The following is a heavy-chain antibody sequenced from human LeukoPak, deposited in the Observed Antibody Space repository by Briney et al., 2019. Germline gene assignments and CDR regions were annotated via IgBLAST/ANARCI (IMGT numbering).Heavy chain of an antibody. CDR3: AKEMKPWMHFDY. CDR2: ISHDGSNT. D-gene: IGHD5-12*01. V-gene: IGHV3-30*18. J-gene: IGHJ4*02. Sequence: GRSLRLSCAASGFTFSRSAVHWVRQAPGKGLVWVAVISHDGSNTDYTDSVKGRFTISRDNSKNTLYLQMNSLRAEDTAVYYCAKEMKPWMHFDYWGQGTLVTVSS. CDR1: GFTFSRSA.